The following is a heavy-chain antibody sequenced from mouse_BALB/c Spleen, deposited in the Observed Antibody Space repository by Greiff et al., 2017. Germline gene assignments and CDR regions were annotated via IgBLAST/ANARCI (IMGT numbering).Heavy chain of an antibody. Sequence: QVQLKESGAELAKPGASVKMSCKASGYTFTSYWMHWVKQRPGQGLEWIGYINPSTGYTEYNQKFKDKATLTADKSSSTAYMQLSSLTSEDSAVYYCARGNIFDYWGQGTTLTVSS. V-gene: IGHV1-7*01. CDR1: GYTFTSYW. J-gene: IGHJ2*01. CDR3: ARGNIFDY. CDR2: INPSTGYT. D-gene: IGHD5-2*01.